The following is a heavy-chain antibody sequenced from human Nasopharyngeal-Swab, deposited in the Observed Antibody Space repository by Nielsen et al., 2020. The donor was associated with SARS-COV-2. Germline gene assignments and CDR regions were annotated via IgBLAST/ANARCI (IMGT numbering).Heavy chain of an antibody. CDR2: ISSSGSTI. CDR3: ASTPGGEMASREVYFAYGMDV. J-gene: IGHJ6*02. V-gene: IGHV3-11*04. Sequence: LKISGAASGFTFSDYYMSWIRQAPGKGLEWVSYISSSGSTIYYADSVKGRFTISRDNAKNSLYLQMNSLRAEDTAVYYCASTPGGEMASREVYFAYGMDVWGQGTTVTVSS. CDR1: GFTFSDYY. D-gene: IGHD5-24*01.